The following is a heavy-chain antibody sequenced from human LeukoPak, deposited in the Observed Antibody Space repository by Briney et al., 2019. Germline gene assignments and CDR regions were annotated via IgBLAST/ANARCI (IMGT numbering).Heavy chain of an antibody. J-gene: IGHJ4*02. CDR3: ARDGIVGAPDY. D-gene: IGHD1-26*01. CDR1: GFTFSIYE. CDR2: ISSSGGTI. V-gene: IGHV3-48*03. Sequence: PGGSLRLSCAASGFTFSIYEMNWVRPAPGRGLEWVSYISSSGGTIYYADSVKSRITISRDNAKNSLYLQMNSRRAEDTAVYCCARDGIVGAPDYWGQGTLVTVSS.